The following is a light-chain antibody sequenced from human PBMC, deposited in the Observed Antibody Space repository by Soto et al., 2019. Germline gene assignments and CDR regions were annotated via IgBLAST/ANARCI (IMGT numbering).Light chain of an antibody. CDR3: SSFAGANIWV. Sequence: QSALTQPPSASGSPGQYVTISCTGSTSDVGGYEYVSWYQQHPGKAPKLMIFEVNKRPSGVPNRFSGSKSGNTASLTVSGLQSEDEASYYCSSFAGANIWVFGGGTKLTVL. CDR1: TSDVGGYEY. CDR2: EVN. J-gene: IGLJ3*02. V-gene: IGLV2-8*01.